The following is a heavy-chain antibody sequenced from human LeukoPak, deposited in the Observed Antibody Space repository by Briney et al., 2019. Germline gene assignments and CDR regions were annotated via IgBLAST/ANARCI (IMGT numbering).Heavy chain of an antibody. CDR2: VYYSGST. V-gene: IGHV4-39*07. J-gene: IGHJ4*02. CDR3: AREEGTTYY. CDR1: GGSISSYY. Sequence: KPSETLSLTCTVSGGSISSYYWGWIRQPPGKGLEWIVSVYYSGSTYYNPSLKSRVTISVDTSKNQFSLKLSSVTAADTAVYYCAREEGTTYYWGQGTLVTVSS. D-gene: IGHD1-1*01.